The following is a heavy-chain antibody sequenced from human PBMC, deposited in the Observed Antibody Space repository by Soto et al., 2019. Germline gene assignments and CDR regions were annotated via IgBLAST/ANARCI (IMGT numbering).Heavy chain of an antibody. Sequence: PGGSLSLSCAASGFPFSSYAMSWVRQAPGKGLEWVSAISGSGGSTYYADSVKGRFTISRDNSKNTLYLQMNSLRAEDTAVYYCAKDCVEPRSCYYYGMDVWGQGTTVTVSS. CDR1: GFPFSSYA. J-gene: IGHJ6*02. CDR2: ISGSGGST. V-gene: IGHV3-23*01. D-gene: IGHD1-1*01. CDR3: AKDCVEPRSCYYYGMDV.